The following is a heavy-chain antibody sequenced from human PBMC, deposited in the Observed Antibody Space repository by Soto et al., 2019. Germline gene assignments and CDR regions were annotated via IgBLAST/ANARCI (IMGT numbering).Heavy chain of an antibody. Sequence: EVQLVESGGGLVKPGGSLRLSCAASGFNFNTYTMNWVRQAPGKGLEWVSSISSGSSYIYNAASVKGRFTISRDNAQNSLYLQMNSLRAEDTAVYYCARDPFGLARMDVWGQGTTVTVSS. CDR1: GFNFNTYT. D-gene: IGHD3-16*01. V-gene: IGHV3-21*01. J-gene: IGHJ6*02. CDR3: ARDPFGLARMDV. CDR2: ISSGSSYI.